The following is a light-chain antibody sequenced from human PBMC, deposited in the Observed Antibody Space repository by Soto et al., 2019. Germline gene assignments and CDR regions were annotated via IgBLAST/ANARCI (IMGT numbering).Light chain of an antibody. CDR1: ETLRSF. V-gene: IGKV3-15*01. CDR2: SAS. Sequence: ETVMTQSPATLSASPGERVTLSCRASETLRSFCAWYQQKPGQAPRLLIYSASTRATGIPDRFSGSGSGTDFTLTISSLQSEDFAIYYCQQNNYWPLTFGQGTKVEMK. J-gene: IGKJ1*01. CDR3: QQNNYWPLT.